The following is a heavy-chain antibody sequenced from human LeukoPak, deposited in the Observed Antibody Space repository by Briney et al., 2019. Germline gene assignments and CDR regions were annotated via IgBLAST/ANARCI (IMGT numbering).Heavy chain of an antibody. CDR1: GVSISSSSYY. V-gene: IGHV4-39*07. Sequence: SETLSLTCTVSGVSISSSSYYWGWIRQPPRKGLEWIVCIYYSGITYYHPSLKSRVTISVDTSKMQLSLKLSSVTAADKAVYYCARDYQPMVRGGVWFDPWGQGTLVTVSS. J-gene: IGHJ5*02. D-gene: IGHD3-10*01. CDR3: ARDYQPMVRGGVWFDP. CDR2: IYYSGIT.